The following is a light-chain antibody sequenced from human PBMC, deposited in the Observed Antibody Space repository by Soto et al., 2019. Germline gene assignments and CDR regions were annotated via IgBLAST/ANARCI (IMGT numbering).Light chain of an antibody. Sequence: DIQMTQSPSTLSASVGDRVTITCRASQSISGSLAWYQQKPGKAPQLLIYEASNLKSGVPSRFSGSGSGTEYTLTISRLQPDDSASYYCQQYNGFWTFGQGTRVEIK. V-gene: IGKV1-5*03. CDR2: EAS. CDR1: QSISGS. J-gene: IGKJ1*01. CDR3: QQYNGFWT.